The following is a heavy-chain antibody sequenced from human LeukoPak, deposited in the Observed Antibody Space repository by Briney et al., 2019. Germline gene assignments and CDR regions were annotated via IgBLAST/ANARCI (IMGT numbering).Heavy chain of an antibody. V-gene: IGHV3-11*04. CDR2: ISSSGSTI. CDR1: EFTFTDYY. D-gene: IGHD6-6*01. Sequence: PGGSLRLSCAASEFTFTDYYMSWIRQAPGKGLEWLSYISSSGSTIYYADPVKGRFTISRDNAKNSLYLQMNSLRAEDTAVYYCARDQLAARNYYYYYMDVWGKGTTVTVSS. CDR3: ARDQLAARNYYYYYMDV. J-gene: IGHJ6*03.